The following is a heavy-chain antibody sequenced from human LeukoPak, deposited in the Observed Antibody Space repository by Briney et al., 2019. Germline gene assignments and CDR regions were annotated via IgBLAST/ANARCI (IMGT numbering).Heavy chain of an antibody. CDR1: GGSISSYY. V-gene: IGHV4-59*01. Sequence: PSETLSLTCTVSGGSISSYYWSWIRQPPGKGLEWIGYIYYSGSTNYNPSLKSRVTISVDTSKNQFSLKLSSVTAADTAVYYCARVMVRGVIQSGYYYYGMDVWGQGTTVTVSS. CDR3: ARVMVRGVIQSGYYYYGMDV. J-gene: IGHJ6*02. D-gene: IGHD3-10*01. CDR2: IYYSGST.